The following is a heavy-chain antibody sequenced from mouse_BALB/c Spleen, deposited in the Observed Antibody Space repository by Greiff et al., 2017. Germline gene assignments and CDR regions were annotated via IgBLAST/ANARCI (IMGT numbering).Heavy chain of an antibody. CDR2: ISSGGSYT. CDR3: TRVSRPYYFDY. J-gene: IGHJ2*01. V-gene: IGHV5-6-4*01. D-gene: IGHD1-1*01. CDR1: GFTFSSYT. Sequence: EVQVVESGGGLVKPGGSLTLSCAASGFTFSSYTMSWVRQTPEKRLEWVATISSGGSYTYYPDSVKGRFTISRDNAKNTLYLQMSSLKSEDTAMYYSTRVSRPYYFDYWGQGTTLTVSS.